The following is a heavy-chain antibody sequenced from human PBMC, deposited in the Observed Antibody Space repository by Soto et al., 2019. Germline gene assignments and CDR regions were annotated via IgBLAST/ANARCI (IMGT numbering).Heavy chain of an antibody. CDR1: GGSISSYY. V-gene: IGHV4-59*01. Sequence: SETLSLTCTVSGGSISSYYWSWIRQPPGKGLEWIGYIYYSGSTNYNPSLKSRVTISVDTSKNQFSLKLSSVTAADTAVYYCARSYSGSYLSFDYWGQGTLVTVS. D-gene: IGHD1-26*01. CDR3: ARSYSGSYLSFDY. J-gene: IGHJ4*02. CDR2: IYYSGST.